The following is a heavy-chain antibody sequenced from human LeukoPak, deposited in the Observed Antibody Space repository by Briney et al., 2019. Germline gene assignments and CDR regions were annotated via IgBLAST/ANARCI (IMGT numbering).Heavy chain of an antibody. J-gene: IGHJ3*02. CDR1: GYTFTGYY. D-gene: IGHD6-13*01. Sequence: ASVKVSCKASGYTFTGYYMHWVRQAPGQGLEWMGWMNPNSGNTGYAQKFQGRVTITRNTSISTAYMELSSLRSEDTAVYYCARGVQQLAYYDAFDIWGQGTMVTVSS. CDR2: MNPNSGNT. V-gene: IGHV1-8*03. CDR3: ARGVQQLAYYDAFDI.